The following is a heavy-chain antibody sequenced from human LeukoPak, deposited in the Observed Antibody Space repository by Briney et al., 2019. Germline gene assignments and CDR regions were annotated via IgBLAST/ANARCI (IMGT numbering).Heavy chain of an antibody. Sequence: SETLSLTCTVSGGSMSSSSYYWGWIRQTPGKGLEWIGNIFYSGGTYYSPSLTSRVTISLDTSRNQFSLKLNSVTAADTAVYYCARDYYGSGSYPFYWGQGTLVTVSS. CDR1: GGSMSSSSYY. CDR2: IFYSGGT. V-gene: IGHV4-39*07. D-gene: IGHD3-10*01. CDR3: ARDYYGSGSYPFY. J-gene: IGHJ4*02.